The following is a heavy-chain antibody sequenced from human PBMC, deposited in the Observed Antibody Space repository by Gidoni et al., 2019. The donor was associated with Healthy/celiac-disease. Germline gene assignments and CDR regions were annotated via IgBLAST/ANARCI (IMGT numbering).Heavy chain of an antibody. J-gene: IGHJ4*02. CDR1: GGSISSSSYY. Sequence: QLQLQESGPGLVKPSETLSLTCPVSGGSISSSSYYWGWIRQPPGKGLEWIGSIYYSGSTYYNPSLKSRVTISVDTSKNQFSLKLSSVTAADTAVYYCARLGRIAAQGMLPDYWGQGTLVTVSS. CDR3: ARLGRIAAQGMLPDY. D-gene: IGHD6-13*01. V-gene: IGHV4-39*01. CDR2: IYYSGST.